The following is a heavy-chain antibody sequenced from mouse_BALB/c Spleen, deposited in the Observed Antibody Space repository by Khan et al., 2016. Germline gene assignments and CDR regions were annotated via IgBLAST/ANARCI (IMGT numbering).Heavy chain of an antibody. Sequence: EVQLQESGPGLVKHSQSLSLTCTVTDYSSTSDYAWNWIRQFPGNKLEWMGYISYSGSPSYNPSPKSRISITRATSKNQFFLQLNSVTTEDTATYNCAILIYYYGSRFAYWGQGTLVTVSA. CDR1: DYSSTSDYA. V-gene: IGHV3-2*02. CDR3: AILIYYYGSRFAY. CDR2: ISYSGSP. J-gene: IGHJ3*01. D-gene: IGHD1-1*01.